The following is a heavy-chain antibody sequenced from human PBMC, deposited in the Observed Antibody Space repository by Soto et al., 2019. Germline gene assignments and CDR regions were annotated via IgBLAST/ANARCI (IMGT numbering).Heavy chain of an antibody. V-gene: IGHV1-69*04. D-gene: IGHD3-3*01. J-gene: IGHJ4*02. Sequence: ASVKVSCKASGYTFTSYAMHWVRQAPGQGLEWMGRIIPILGIANYAQKFQGRVTITADKSTSTAYMELSSLRSEDTAVYYCARFYDFWSGYYTFDYWGQGTLVTVSS. CDR2: IIPILGIA. CDR1: GYTFTSYA. CDR3: ARFYDFWSGYYTFDY.